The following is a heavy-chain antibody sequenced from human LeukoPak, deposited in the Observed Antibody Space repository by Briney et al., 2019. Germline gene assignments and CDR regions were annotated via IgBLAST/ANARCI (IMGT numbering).Heavy chain of an antibody. V-gene: IGHV3-74*01. CDR3: VTHTASPY. CDR2: INSNASST. J-gene: IGHJ4*02. CDR1: GFTFSSYW. Sequence: GGSLRLSCAASGFTFSSYWMHWVRQAPGKGLVWVSRINSNASSTSYAASVKGRFTISRDNAKNTLYLQMNSLRAEDTAVYYCVTHTASPYWGQGTLVTVSS. D-gene: IGHD5-18*01.